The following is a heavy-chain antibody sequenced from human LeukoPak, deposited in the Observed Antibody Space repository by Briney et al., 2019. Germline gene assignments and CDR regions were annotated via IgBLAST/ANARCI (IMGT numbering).Heavy chain of an antibody. CDR1: GFAFSDYW. CDR3: ARGGISHDSSGYYDY. Sequence: GGSLRLSCTASGFAFSDYWMSWVRQAPGKGLEWVSSISSSSSYIYYADSVKGRFTISRDNAKNSLYLQMNSLRSEDTAVYYCARGGISHDSSGYYDYWGQGTLVTVSS. V-gene: IGHV3-21*04. D-gene: IGHD3-22*01. J-gene: IGHJ4*02. CDR2: ISSSSSYI.